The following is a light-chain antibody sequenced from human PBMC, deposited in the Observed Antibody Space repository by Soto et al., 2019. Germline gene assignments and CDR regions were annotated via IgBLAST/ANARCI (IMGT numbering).Light chain of an antibody. CDR2: GAS. CDR3: QQYDNSPRT. J-gene: IGKJ1*01. Sequence: DTVMRHPLATLSVSRGARVHRYSMARQSVTSNLAWYQQKPGQAPRLVIYGASTRATGIPARFSASGSGTEFTLTISSLQSEDFAVYYCQQYDNSPRTFGQGTKVDIK. CDR1: QSVTSN. V-gene: IGKV3-15*01.